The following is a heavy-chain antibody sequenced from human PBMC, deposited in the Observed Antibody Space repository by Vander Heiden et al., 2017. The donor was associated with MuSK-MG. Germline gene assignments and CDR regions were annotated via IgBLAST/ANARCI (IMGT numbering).Heavy chain of an antibody. J-gene: IGHJ4*02. CDR2: ISSSSSYI. Sequence: EVQLVESGGGLVKPGGSLRLSCAASGFTFSSYSMNWVRQAPGKGREWVSSISSSSSYIYYADSVKGRFTISRDNAKNSLYLQMNSLRAEDTAVYYCARDKSVAGRFDYWGQGTLVTVSS. CDR3: ARDKSVAGRFDY. CDR1: GFTFSSYS. V-gene: IGHV3-21*01. D-gene: IGHD6-19*01.